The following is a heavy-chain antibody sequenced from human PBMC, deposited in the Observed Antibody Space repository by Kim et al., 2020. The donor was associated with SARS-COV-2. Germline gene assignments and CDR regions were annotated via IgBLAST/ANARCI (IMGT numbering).Heavy chain of an antibody. D-gene: IGHD6-13*01. Sequence: ASVKVSCKASGYNLRSIAMHWGRQAPGQGLEWMGWMNTNTGDPTYAQGFTGRFVFSLDTSVSTAYLQISSLRAEDTAVYFGATRYSSSYFDLWGRGTLVTVSS. J-gene: IGHJ2*01. CDR2: MNTNTGDP. V-gene: IGHV7-4-1*02. CDR1: GYNLRSIA. CDR3: ATRYSSSYFDL.